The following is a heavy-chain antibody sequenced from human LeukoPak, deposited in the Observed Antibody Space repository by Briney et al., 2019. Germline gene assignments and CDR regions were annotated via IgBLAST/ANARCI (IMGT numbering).Heavy chain of an antibody. V-gene: IGHV3-20*04. J-gene: IGHJ4*02. D-gene: IGHD4-23*01. CDR2: INWNGGRT. CDR3: ARDSYYGGTQDY. Sequence: GGSLRLSCAASGFMFDDYGMSWVRQAPGKGLEWVSGINWNGGRTGYADSVKGRFTISRDNAKNSLYLQMNSLRAEDTAVYYCARDSYYGGTQDYWGQGTLVTVSS. CDR1: GFMFDDYG.